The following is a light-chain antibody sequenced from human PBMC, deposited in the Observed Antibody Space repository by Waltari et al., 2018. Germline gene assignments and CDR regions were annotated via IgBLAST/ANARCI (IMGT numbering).Light chain of an antibody. CDR2: GAS. CDR3: QQYGSSPYT. CDR1: QIVSSSY. Sequence: EIVLTQSPGTLSLSPGGRATTSCRASQIVSSSYLAWYQQKPVQAPRLLIYGASSRATGIPDRFSGSGSGTDFTLTISRLEPEDFAVYYCQQYGSSPYTFGQGTKLEIK. J-gene: IGKJ2*01. V-gene: IGKV3-20*01.